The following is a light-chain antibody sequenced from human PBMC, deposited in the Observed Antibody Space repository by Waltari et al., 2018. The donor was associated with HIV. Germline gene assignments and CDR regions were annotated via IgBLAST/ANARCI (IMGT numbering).Light chain of an antibody. J-gene: IGLJ2*01. V-gene: IGLV2-23*02. CDR2: EVS. Sequence: QAALTQPASGSGSPGQSITISCPGTSSDVGSYYLVAWSQQNPGKAPKLIIYEVSQRPSGVSNRFPRSKSGNTASLTRSELQAEDEADYYCCSYAGSSTFVVFGGGTKLTVL. CDR3: CSYAGSSTFVV. CDR1: SSDVGSYYL.